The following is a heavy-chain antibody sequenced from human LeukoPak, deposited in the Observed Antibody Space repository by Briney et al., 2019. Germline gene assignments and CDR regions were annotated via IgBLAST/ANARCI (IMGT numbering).Heavy chain of an antibody. J-gene: IGHJ4*02. D-gene: IGHD3-9*01. V-gene: IGHV1-69*01. CDR1: GGTFSSYA. CDR3: ARSYGELRYFDWLPSY. CDR2: IIPIFGTA. Sequence: GASVKASCKASGGTFSSYAISWVRQAPGQGLEWMGGIIPIFGTANYAQKFQGRVTITADESTSTAYMELSSLRSEDTAVYYCARSYGELRYFDWLPSYWGQGTLVTVSS.